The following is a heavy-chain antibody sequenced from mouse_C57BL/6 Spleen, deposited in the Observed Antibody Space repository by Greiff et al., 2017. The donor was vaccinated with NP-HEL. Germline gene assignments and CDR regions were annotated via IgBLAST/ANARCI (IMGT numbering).Heavy chain of an antibody. CDR3: ARGIHYDYDLAWFAY. CDR1: GYTFTDYY. J-gene: IGHJ3*01. D-gene: IGHD2-4*01. CDR2: IFPGSGST. V-gene: IGHV1-75*01. Sequence: QVQLKESGPELVKPGASVKISCKASGYTFTDYYINWVKQRPGQGLEWIGWIFPGSGSTYYNEKFKGKATLTVDKSSSTAYMLLSSLTSEDSAVYFCARGIHYDYDLAWFAYWGQGTLVTVSA.